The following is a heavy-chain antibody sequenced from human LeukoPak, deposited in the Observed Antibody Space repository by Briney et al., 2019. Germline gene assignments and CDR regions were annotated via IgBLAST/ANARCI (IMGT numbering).Heavy chain of an antibody. Sequence: GASVKVSCKASGGTFSSYAVSWVRQAPGQGLEWMGGIMTIFGTPNYAQKFQGRVTITADESTSTAYMELRSLRSDDTAVYYCATALLTLAVADSWGQGTLVTVSS. CDR2: IMTIFGTP. CDR1: GGTFSSYA. J-gene: IGHJ4*02. CDR3: ATALLTLAVADS. V-gene: IGHV1-69*13. D-gene: IGHD6-19*01.